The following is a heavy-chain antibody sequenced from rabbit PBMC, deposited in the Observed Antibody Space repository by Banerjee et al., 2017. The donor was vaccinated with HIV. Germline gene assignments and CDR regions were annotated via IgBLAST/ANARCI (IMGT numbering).Heavy chain of an antibody. V-gene: IGHV1S45*01. CDR3: ARKLSL. D-gene: IGHD6-1*01. CDR2: VYAADGST. Sequence: QEQLEESGGDLVKPEGSLALTCTTSGFDFSSYSLCWVRQAPGKGLEWIGCVYAADGSTDYATWAKGRFTISKTSSTTVTLQMTSLTAADTATYFCARKLSLWGPGTLVTVS. CDR1: GFDFSSYS. J-gene: IGHJ4*01.